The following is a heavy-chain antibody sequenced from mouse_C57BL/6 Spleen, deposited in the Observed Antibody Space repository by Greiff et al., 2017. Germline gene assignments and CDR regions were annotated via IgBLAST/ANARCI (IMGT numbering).Heavy chain of an antibody. J-gene: IGHJ3*01. D-gene: IGHD1-1*01. CDR1: GYTFTSYW. CDR2: IDPHSGGP. V-gene: IGHV1-72*01. CDR3: SSYYGRTIFAD. Sequence: QVQLQQPGAELVKPGASVKLSCKASGYTFTSYWMHWVKQRPGHGLDWIGRIDPHSGGPKYNEKFKSKATLTVDKPSSTAYMQLISLTSEDSSVYYCSSYYGRTIFADWGKGTLVSVAA.